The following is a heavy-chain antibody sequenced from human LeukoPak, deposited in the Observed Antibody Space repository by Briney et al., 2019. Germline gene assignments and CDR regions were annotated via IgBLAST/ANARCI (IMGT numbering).Heavy chain of an antibody. CDR3: ARAHVLRSSSRSFQH. CDR1: GYTFNGYS. V-gene: IGHV1-2*02. D-gene: IGHD6-13*01. CDR2: INPSSGRT. J-gene: IGHJ1*01. Sequence: ASVKVSCKASGYTFNGYSMHWVRQAPGQGLEWVGWINPSSGRTNSAQKFQGRVTMTRDTSISTAYMELSSLRSDDTAVYYCARAHVLRSSSRSFQHWGQGTLVSVAS.